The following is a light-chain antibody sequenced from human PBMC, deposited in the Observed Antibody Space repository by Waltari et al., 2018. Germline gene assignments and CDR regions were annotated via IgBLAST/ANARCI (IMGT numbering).Light chain of an antibody. J-gene: IGLJ3*02. CDR2: NSN. CDR3: AAWDDSLNGNWV. Sequence: QSVLTQPPSASGTPGQRVTISCSGSNSNIGGNPVQWFQQLPGTAPRLLLFNSNERPSGVPDRFSGPKSGTSASLAISGLQSEDEAEYYCAAWDDSLNGNWVFGGGTKVTVL. V-gene: IGLV1-44*01. CDR1: NSNIGGNP.